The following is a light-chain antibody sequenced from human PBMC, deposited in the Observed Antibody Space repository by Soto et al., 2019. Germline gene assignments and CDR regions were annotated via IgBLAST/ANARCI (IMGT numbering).Light chain of an antibody. V-gene: IGKV1-27*01. Sequence: DIQMTQSPSSLSASVGDRVTITCRASQGISSYLAWYQQKPGKVPKVLIYAASTLHSGVTSRFSGSGSGTDFTLTISNVQPEDVATYYCQNYYSAPGTFGQGTKVEIK. CDR1: QGISSY. J-gene: IGKJ1*01. CDR2: AAS. CDR3: QNYYSAPGT.